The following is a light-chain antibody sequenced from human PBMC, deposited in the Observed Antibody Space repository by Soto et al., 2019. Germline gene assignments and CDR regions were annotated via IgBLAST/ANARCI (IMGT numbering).Light chain of an antibody. V-gene: IGKV3-11*01. Sequence: EIVLTQSPATLSLSPGERATLSCRAGQSVSTYLAWYQQRPGQAPRLLIYDASTRATGIPARFSGSGSETDFTLTISSLEPEDFAVYYCQQRSNWPSLTFGGGTKVEIK. J-gene: IGKJ4*01. CDR1: QSVSTY. CDR3: QQRSNWPSLT. CDR2: DAS.